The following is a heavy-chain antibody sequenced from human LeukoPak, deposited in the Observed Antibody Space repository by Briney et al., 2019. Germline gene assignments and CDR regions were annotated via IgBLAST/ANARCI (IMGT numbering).Heavy chain of an antibody. D-gene: IGHD1-26*01. CDR2: ISYDGSNK. CDR1: GFTFSSYA. V-gene: IGHV3-30-3*01. CDR3: ARERGADY. J-gene: IGHJ4*02. Sequence: PGGSLRLSCAASGFTFSSYAMHWVRQAPGKGLERVAVISYDGSNKYYADSVKGRFTISRDNSKNTLYLQMNSLRAEDTAVYYCARERGADYWGQGTLVTVSS.